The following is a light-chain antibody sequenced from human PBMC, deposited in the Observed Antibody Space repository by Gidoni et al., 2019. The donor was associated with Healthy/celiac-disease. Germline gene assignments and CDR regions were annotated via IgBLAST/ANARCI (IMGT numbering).Light chain of an antibody. CDR2: WAS. J-gene: IGKJ1*01. CDR3: QQYYSTPRT. CDR1: QSVLYSSNNKNY. Sequence: DIVMTQSPDSLAVSLGEKATINCKSSQSVLYSSNNKNYLAWYQQKPGQPPKLLIYWASTRESGVPDRFSGSGSETDFTLTISSLQAEDEAVYYCQQYYSTPRTFGQGTKVEIK. V-gene: IGKV4-1*01.